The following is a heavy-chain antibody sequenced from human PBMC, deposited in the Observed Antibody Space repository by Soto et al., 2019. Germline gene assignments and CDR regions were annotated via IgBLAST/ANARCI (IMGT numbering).Heavy chain of an antibody. CDR3: ATHPSSLK. V-gene: IGHV3-53*02. CDR2: IFSGGST. J-gene: IGHJ4*02. Sequence: EVQLVETGGGLVQPGGALRLSCAASGFTVFNNYMSWVRQAPGEGLEWVSVIFSGGSTSYADSVKGRFTVSGDSSKNTLYLQMNSLRAEDTAVYYCATHPSSLKWGQGTLVTVSP. CDR1: GFTVFNNY.